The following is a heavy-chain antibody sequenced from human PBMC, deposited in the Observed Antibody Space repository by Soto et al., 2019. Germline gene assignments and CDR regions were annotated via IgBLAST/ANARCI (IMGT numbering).Heavy chain of an antibody. V-gene: IGHV6-1*01. CDR1: GDSVSSNSAA. CDR3: AREVTMIVVVIRGAFDI. CDR2: TYYRSKWYN. J-gene: IGHJ3*02. D-gene: IGHD3-22*01. Sequence: SQTLSLTCAISGDSVSSNSAAWNWIRQSLSRGLEWLGRTYYRSKWYNDYAVSVKSRITINPDTSKNQFSLQLNSVTPEDTAVYYCAREVTMIVVVIRGAFDIWGQGTTVTVSS.